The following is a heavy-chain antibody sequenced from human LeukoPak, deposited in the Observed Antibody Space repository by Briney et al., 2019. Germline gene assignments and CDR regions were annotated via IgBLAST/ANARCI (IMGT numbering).Heavy chain of an antibody. J-gene: IGHJ3*02. Sequence: SVKVSCKASGGTFSSYAISWVRQAPGQGLEWMGGIIPIFGTANYAQKFQGRVTITADESTSTAYMELSSLRSEDTAVYYCARGHSDFWSGYSEDAFDIWGQGTMVTVSS. CDR3: ARGHSDFWSGYSEDAFDI. CDR2: IIPIFGTA. V-gene: IGHV1-69*13. D-gene: IGHD3-3*01. CDR1: GGTFSSYA.